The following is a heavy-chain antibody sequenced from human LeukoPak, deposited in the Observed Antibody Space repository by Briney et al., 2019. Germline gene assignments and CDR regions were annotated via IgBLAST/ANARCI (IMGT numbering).Heavy chain of an antibody. V-gene: IGHV4-30-4*01. CDR1: GGSISSGDYY. CDR2: IYYSGST. J-gene: IGHJ4*02. CDR3: ARGSEVLPTDY. Sequence: SQTLSLTCTVSGGSISSGDYYWSWIRQPPGKGLEWIGYIYYSGSTYYNPSLKSRDTISVDTSKNQFSLKLSSVTAADTAVYYCARGSEVLPTDYWGQGTLVTVSS.